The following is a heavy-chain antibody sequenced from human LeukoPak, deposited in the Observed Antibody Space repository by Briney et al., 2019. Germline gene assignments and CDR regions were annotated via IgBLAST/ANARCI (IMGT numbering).Heavy chain of an antibody. D-gene: IGHD3-22*01. J-gene: IGHJ4*02. CDR1: GFTFDDYA. CDR3: ANGGDSSGYAPLDY. Sequence: GGSLRLSCAASGFTFDDYAMHWVRQAPGKGLEWVSLISGDDGSTYYADSVKGRFTISRDNSKNSLYLQMNSLRTEDTALYYCANGGDSSGYAPLDYWGQGTLVTVSS. V-gene: IGHV3-43*02. CDR2: ISGDDGST.